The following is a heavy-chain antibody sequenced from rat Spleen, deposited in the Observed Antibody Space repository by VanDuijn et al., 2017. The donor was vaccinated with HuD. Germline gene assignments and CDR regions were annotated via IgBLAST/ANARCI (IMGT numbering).Heavy chain of an antibody. V-gene: IGHV5-29*01. CDR3: VRQETGRNWFAY. CDR1: GFTFSDYY. D-gene: IGHD5-1*01. J-gene: IGHJ3*01. Sequence: EVQLVESDGGLVQPGRSLKLSCAASGFTFSDYYMAWVRQAPTKGLEWVATISYDGSSTYYRDSVKGRFTISRDNAKSTLYLQMDSLRSEDTATYYCVRQETGRNWFAYWGQGTLVTVSS. CDR2: ISYDGSST.